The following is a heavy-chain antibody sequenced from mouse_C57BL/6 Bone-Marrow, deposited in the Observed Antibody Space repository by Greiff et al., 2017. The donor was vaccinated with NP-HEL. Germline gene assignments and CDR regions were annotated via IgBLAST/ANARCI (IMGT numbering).Heavy chain of an antibody. Sequence: QVQLQQPGAELVKPGASVKMSCKASGYTFTSYWITWVKQRPGQGLEWIGDIYPRSGNTYYNEKFKGKATLTADKSSSTAYMELRSLTSEDSAVYFCARAYYYGSSFFAWFAYWGQGTLVTVSA. CDR2: IYPRSGNT. CDR1: GYTFTSYW. V-gene: IGHV1-55*01. J-gene: IGHJ3*01. CDR3: ARAYYYGSSFFAWFAY. D-gene: IGHD1-1*01.